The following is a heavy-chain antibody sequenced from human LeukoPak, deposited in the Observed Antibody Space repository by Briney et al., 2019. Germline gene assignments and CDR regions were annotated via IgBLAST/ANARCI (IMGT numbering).Heavy chain of an antibody. J-gene: IGHJ4*02. D-gene: IGHD3-22*01. CDR1: GFTFSSYG. V-gene: IGHV3-30*18. Sequence: GGSLRLSCAASGFTFSSYGMHWVRQAPGKGLEWVAVISYDGSNKYYADSVKGRFTISRDNSKNTLYLQMNSLRAEDTAVYYCAKDVYHDSSGYYDYWGQGTLVTVSS. CDR2: ISYDGSNK. CDR3: AKDVYHDSSGYYDY.